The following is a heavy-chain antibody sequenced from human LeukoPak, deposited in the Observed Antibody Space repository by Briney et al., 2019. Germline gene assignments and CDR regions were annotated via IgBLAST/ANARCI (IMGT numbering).Heavy chain of an antibody. CDR2: ISAYNGNT. V-gene: IGHV1-18*04. D-gene: IGHD3-16*02. J-gene: IGHJ3*01. CDR1: GYTFTSYG. CDR3: ARDSITFGGVIVTL. Sequence: GASVKVSCKASGYTFTSYGISWVRQAPGQGLEGMGWISAYNGNTNYAQKLQGRVTMTTDTSTSTAYMELRSLRSDDTAVYYCARDSITFGGVIVTLWGQGTMVTVSS.